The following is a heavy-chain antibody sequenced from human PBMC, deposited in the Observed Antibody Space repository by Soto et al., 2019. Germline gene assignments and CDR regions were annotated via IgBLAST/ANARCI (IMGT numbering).Heavy chain of an antibody. Sequence: GGSLRLSCAASGFTLSSYWMSWVRQAPGKGLEWVANIKQDGSEKYYVDSVKGRFTISRDNAKNSLYLQMNSLRAEDTAVYFCASVPGSPGYHGLDVWGQGTTVTVSS. CDR3: ASVPGSPGYHGLDV. CDR2: IKQDGSEK. J-gene: IGHJ6*02. D-gene: IGHD6-19*01. V-gene: IGHV3-7*03. CDR1: GFTLSSYW.